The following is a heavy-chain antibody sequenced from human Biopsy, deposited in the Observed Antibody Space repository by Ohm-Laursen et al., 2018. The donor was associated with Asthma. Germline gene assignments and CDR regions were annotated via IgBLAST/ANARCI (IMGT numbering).Heavy chain of an antibody. J-gene: IGHJ4*02. V-gene: IGHV3-30*03. D-gene: IGHD3-3*01. CDR3: ARDVMEWYLPAFDF. CDR2: GGSYYDGGLK. CDR1: GFTFSNYG. Sequence: RSLRLSCAASGFTFSNYGMHWVRQVAGKGLEWVAVGGSYYDGGLKYYADSVNGRFTVSRDDSKNTLYLQMNSLRPDDTAVYYCARDVMEWYLPAFDFWGQGTLVTVSS.